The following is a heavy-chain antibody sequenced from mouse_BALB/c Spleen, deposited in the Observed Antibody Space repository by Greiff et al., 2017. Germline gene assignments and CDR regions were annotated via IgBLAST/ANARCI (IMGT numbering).Heavy chain of an antibody. CDR1: GFTFSSYA. Sequence: EVKLMESGGGLVKPGGSLKLSCAASGFTFSSYAMSWVRQTPEKRLEWVASISSGGSTYYPDSVKGRFTISRDNARNILYLQMSSLRSEDTAMYYCARDWIVGYDGMEAMDYWGQGTSVTVSS. V-gene: IGHV5-6-5*01. CDR3: ARDWIVGYDGMEAMDY. D-gene: IGHD2-2*01. J-gene: IGHJ4*01. CDR2: ISSGGST.